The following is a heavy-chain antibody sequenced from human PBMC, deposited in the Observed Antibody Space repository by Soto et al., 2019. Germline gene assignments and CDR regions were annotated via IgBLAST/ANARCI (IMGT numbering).Heavy chain of an antibody. Sequence: QVPLVESGGGVVQPGRSLRLSCAASGFTFSSYGMHWVRQAPGKGLEWVAVISYDGSYKYYADSMKGRVTISRDNSXNTLYVQMNSLRAEDTAVYYCAKKGSVVATTPDFDYWGQGTLVTVSS. CDR3: AKKGSVVATTPDFDY. D-gene: IGHD5-12*01. CDR1: GFTFSSYG. CDR2: ISYDGSYK. V-gene: IGHV3-30*18. J-gene: IGHJ4*02.